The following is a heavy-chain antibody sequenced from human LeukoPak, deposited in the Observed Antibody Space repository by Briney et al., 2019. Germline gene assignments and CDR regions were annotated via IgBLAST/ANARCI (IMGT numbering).Heavy chain of an antibody. D-gene: IGHD4-17*01. CDR1: GFTLSFYA. Sequence: GESLRLSCTASGFTLSFYAMSWVRQAPGKGLEWVSAINGGGRNTYYADSVKGRFTISRDNSKNTLYLQMHSLRAEDTAVYFCARDGFGDYVTGWFDPWGQGTLVTVSS. J-gene: IGHJ5*02. V-gene: IGHV3-23*01. CDR3: ARDGFGDYVTGWFDP. CDR2: INGGGRNT.